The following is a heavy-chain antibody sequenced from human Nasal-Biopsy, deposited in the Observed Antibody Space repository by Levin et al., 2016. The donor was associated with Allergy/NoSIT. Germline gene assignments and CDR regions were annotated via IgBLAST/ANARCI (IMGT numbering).Heavy chain of an antibody. CDR3: AKDLLFSGVHSSGWHDTEF. Sequence: GESLKISCAASGFTFSRYAMSWVRQAPGKGLEWVSAISGSGFGTYYADSVKGRFTISRDNSKNMLYLQMNSLRAEDTAVYYCAKDLLFSGVHSSGWHDTEFWGQGTLVTVSS. J-gene: IGHJ4*02. CDR1: GFTFSRYA. V-gene: IGHV3-23*01. CDR2: ISGSGFGT. D-gene: IGHD6-19*01.